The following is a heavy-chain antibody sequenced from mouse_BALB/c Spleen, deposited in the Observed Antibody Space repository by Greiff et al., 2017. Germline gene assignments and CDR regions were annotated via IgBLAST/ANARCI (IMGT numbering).Heavy chain of an antibody. CDR2: INSNGGST. CDR3: ARRHYYGSSHWYFDV. J-gene: IGHJ1*01. CDR1: GFTFSSYG. D-gene: IGHD1-1*01. V-gene: IGHV5-6-3*01. Sequence: VQLKQSGGGLVQPGGSLKLSCAASGFTFSSYGMSWVRQTPDKRLELVATINSNGGSTYYPDSVKGRFTISRDNAKNTLYLQMSSLKSEDTAMYYCARRHYYGSSHWYFDVWGAGTTVTVSS.